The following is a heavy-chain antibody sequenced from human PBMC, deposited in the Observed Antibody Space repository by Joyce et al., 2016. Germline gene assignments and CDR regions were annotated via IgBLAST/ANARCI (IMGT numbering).Heavy chain of an antibody. V-gene: IGHV1-69*01. J-gene: IGHJ3*02. CDR2: IISMFGTA. D-gene: IGHD6-19*01. CDR3: ARHSRGWYSSALDI. CDR1: GGTVSGYG. Sequence: QVQLVQSGAEVKKPGSSVKVSCKASGGTVSGYGISWVRQAPGQGLEWMGGIISMFGTAKYAQRLQCRVTITADESTSTGYMELSSLGSEDTAMYYCARHSRGWYSSALDIWGQGTMVTVSS.